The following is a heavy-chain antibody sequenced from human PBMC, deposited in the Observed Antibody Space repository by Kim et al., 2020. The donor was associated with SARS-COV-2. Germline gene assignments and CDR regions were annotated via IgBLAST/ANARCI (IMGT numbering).Heavy chain of an antibody. CDR1: GFTFSNFW. V-gene: IGHV3-74*01. D-gene: IGHD1-20*01. CDR3: VRDNFGVDY. Sequence: GGSLRLSCAASGFTFSNFWMQLVRQAPGEGLVWVSHITSDGSETGYADSVKGRFTISRDNAKNTLYLQMNNLRADDTAMYYCVRDNFGVDYWGQGTLVIVSS. CDR2: ITSDGSET. J-gene: IGHJ4*02.